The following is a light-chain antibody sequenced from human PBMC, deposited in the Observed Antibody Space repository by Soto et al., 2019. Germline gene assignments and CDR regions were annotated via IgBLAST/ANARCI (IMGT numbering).Light chain of an antibody. CDR2: AAS. Sequence: DIQMTQSPSSLSASVGDRVTITCRTSQSIRSSLNWYQQKPGKAPNLLIYAASRLQSGVPSRFICCGSGTDFTLTISSLQPADFATYYCQQSYRTPFTFGPGAKVDIK. J-gene: IGKJ3*01. V-gene: IGKV1-39*01. CDR3: QQSYRTPFT. CDR1: QSIRSS.